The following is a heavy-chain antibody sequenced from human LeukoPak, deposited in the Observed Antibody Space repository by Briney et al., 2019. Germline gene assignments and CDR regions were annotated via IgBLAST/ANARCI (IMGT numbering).Heavy chain of an antibody. CDR1: GFTFSSYG. Sequence: GRSLRLSCAASGFTFSSYGMHWVRQAPGKGLEWVAVISYDGSNKYYADSVKGRFTISRDNSKNTLYLQMNSLRAEDTAVYYCAKPVLGYYYDSSGYFDYWGQGTLVTVSS. CDR3: AKPVLGYYYDSSGYFDY. V-gene: IGHV3-30*18. J-gene: IGHJ4*02. CDR2: ISYDGSNK. D-gene: IGHD3-22*01.